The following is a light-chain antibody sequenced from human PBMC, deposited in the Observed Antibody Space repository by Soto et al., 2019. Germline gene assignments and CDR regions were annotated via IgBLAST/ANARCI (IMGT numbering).Light chain of an antibody. J-gene: IGLJ2*01. V-gene: IGLV2-8*01. CDR1: SSEVGGYNY. CDR3: SSYAGSSTWV. Sequence: QSAPTQPPSASGSPGQSATISCTGTSSEVGGYNYVSWYQQYPGKAPKLMIYEVSKRPSGVPDRFSGSKSGNTASLTVSGLQAEDEAEYYCSSYAGSSTWVFGGGTKLTVL. CDR2: EVS.